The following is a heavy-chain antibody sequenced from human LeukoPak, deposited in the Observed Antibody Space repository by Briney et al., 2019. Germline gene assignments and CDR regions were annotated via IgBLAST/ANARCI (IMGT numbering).Heavy chain of an antibody. V-gene: IGHV3-23*01. D-gene: IGHD2-2*01. J-gene: IGHJ4*02. Sequence: GGSLRLSCAASGSTFTSAMRWVRQAPGKGLEWVSSISSSGGNTFYADSVKGRFTIARDNSKNTLYLEMNSLRAEDTAVYYCTKGESQPKYYFDYWGQGTLVTVSS. CDR3: TKGESQPKYYFDY. CDR1: GSTFTSA. CDR2: ISSSGGNT.